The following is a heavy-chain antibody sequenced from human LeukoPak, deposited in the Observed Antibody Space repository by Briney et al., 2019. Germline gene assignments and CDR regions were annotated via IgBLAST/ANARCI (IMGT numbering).Heavy chain of an antibody. CDR2: INPNSGGT. J-gene: IGHJ4*02. CDR3: ARDYCSSTSCLFDY. CDR1: GYTFTGYY. V-gene: IGHV1-2*06. Sequence: ASVKVSCKASGYTFTGYYIHWVRQAPGQGLEWMGRINPNSGGTNYARKFQGRVTMTRDTSISTAYMELSRLRSDDTAVYYCARDYCSSTSCLFDYWGQGTLVTVSS. D-gene: IGHD2-2*01.